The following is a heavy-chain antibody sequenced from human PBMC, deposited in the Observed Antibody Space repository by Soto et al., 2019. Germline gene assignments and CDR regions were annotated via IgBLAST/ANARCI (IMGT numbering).Heavy chain of an antibody. CDR2: IYHSGST. CDR3: ARDGRGRIAARYKRENGYNWFDP. D-gene: IGHD6-6*01. Sequence: QVQLQESGPGLVKPSGTLSLTCAVSSGSISSSNWWSWVRQPPGKGLEWIGEIYHSGSTNYNPSLKSRVTISVDKSKNQFSLKLSSVTAADTAVYYCARDGRGRIAARYKRENGYNWFDPWGQGTLVTVSS. J-gene: IGHJ5*02. V-gene: IGHV4-4*02. CDR1: SGSISSSNW.